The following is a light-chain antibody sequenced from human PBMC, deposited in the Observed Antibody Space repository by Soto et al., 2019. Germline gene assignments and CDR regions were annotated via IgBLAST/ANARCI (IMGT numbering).Light chain of an antibody. V-gene: IGKV3-15*01. Sequence: EIVMTQSPATLSVSPGERVTFSCRASQSITSHLAWYQQKPGQAPSLLIYGASTRATGIPARFSGSGSGTEFTLTITSLQSEDFAVYYCQQYNSWPPLTFGGGTKVEIK. CDR1: QSITSH. CDR2: GAS. J-gene: IGKJ4*01. CDR3: QQYNSWPPLT.